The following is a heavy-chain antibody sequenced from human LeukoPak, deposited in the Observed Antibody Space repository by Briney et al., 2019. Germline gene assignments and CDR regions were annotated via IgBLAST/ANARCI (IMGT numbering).Heavy chain of an antibody. CDR1: GYPFTSYG. CDR2: VSAYNGNT. CDR3: ARARGATVGDYFDY. D-gene: IGHD4-23*01. J-gene: IGHJ4*02. V-gene: IGHV1-18*01. Sequence: VSVKVSCKASGYPFTSYGFSWVRQAPGQGLEWMGWVSAYNGNTDYAQNLQGRVTLTTDTSTSTAYMELRSLRSDDTAVYYCARARGATVGDYFDYWGQGTLVTVSS.